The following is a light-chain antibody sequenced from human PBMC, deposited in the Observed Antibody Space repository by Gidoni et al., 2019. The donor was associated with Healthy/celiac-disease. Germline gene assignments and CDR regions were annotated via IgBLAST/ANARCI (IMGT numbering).Light chain of an antibody. CDR1: QSVSSN. CDR3: QQYNNWPPLT. CDR2: GAS. J-gene: IGKJ4*01. V-gene: IGKV3-15*01. Sequence: ELMMTQSPATLSVSPGESATLSCRASQSVSSNLAWYQQKPGQAPRLLIYGASTRATGIPARFSGGGSGTEFTLTISSLQSEDFAVYYCQQYNNWPPLTFGGGTKVEIK.